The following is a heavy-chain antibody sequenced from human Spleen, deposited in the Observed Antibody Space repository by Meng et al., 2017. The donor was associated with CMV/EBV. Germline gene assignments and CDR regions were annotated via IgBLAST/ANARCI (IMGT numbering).Heavy chain of an antibody. J-gene: IGHJ6*02. V-gene: IGHV1-18*01. CDR1: GYIFTKYG. D-gene: IGHD2-2*01. CDR3: ARDRRYCSSTSCRGGMDV. Sequence: ASVKVSCKASGYIFTKYGVNWMRQAPGQGPEWMGWISAYNGDTMYAPKVQGRVTMTTDTSTSTAYMELRSLRSDDTAVYYCARDRRYCSSTSCRGGMDVWGQGTTVTVSS. CDR2: ISAYNGDT.